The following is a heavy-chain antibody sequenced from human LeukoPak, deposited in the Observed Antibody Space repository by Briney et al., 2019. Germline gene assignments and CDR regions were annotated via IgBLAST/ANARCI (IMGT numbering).Heavy chain of an antibody. CDR2: ISYDGSNT. CDR3: AKDIRFYCGADCYSLDS. J-gene: IGHJ4*02. V-gene: IGHV3-30*18. D-gene: IGHD2-21*02. CDR1: GFTFSNYG. Sequence: GESLRLSCAASGFTFSNYGMHWVRQAPGKGLEWVAVISYDGSNTWYGDSVKGRFTISRDNSKNTLHLQMNTLSAEDTAIYYCAKDIRFYCGADCYSLDSWGQGALVTVSS.